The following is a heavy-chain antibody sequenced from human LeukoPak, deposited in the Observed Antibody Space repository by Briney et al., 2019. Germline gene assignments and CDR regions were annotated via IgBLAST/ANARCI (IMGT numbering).Heavy chain of an antibody. Sequence: GGSLRLSCAASGFTFSSYAMHWVRQAPGKGLEWVAVISYDGSNKYYADSVKGRFTISRDNSKNTLYLQMNSLRAEDTAVYYCARVKRDCNGGSCYSYDYWGQGTLVTVSS. CDR3: ARVKRDCNGGSCYSYDY. J-gene: IGHJ4*02. CDR2: ISYDGSNK. CDR1: GFTFSSYA. V-gene: IGHV3-30-3*01. D-gene: IGHD2-15*01.